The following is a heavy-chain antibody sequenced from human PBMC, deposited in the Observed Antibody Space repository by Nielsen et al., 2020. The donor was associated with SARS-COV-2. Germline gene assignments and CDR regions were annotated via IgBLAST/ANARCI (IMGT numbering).Heavy chain of an antibody. J-gene: IGHJ5*01. Sequence: GESLKISCAASGFIFSDYYMSWVRQAPGKGLEWVSYISSTGYTNYADSVRGRFTISRDNAKNSLYLQMNALRAEDTAVYYCARDAPGWENNSFDSWGQGTLVIVSS. D-gene: IGHD6-19*01. CDR2: ISSTGYT. V-gene: IGHV3-11*05. CDR1: GFIFSDYY. CDR3: ARDAPGWENNSFDS.